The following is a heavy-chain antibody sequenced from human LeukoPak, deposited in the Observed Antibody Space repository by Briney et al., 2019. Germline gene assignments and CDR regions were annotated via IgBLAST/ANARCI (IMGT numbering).Heavy chain of an antibody. D-gene: IGHD1-26*01. Sequence: GGSLRLSCAASGFTLSDHYMDWVRQAPGKGLEWVGRIRNKARSYTTEYAASVKGRFTISRDDSKISLDLQMNSLKTEDTAVYYCTRAGGNYSFEYWGQGTLVTVSP. CDR1: GFTLSDHY. V-gene: IGHV3-72*01. CDR2: IRNKARSYTT. CDR3: TRAGGNYSFEY. J-gene: IGHJ4*02.